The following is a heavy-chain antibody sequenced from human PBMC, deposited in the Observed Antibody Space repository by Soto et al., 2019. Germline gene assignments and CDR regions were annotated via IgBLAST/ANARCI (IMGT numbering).Heavy chain of an antibody. CDR1: GFTFSRYA. CDR3: AITYSSGSYLDY. Sequence: VGSLRLSGAASGFTFSRYAMSWVRQAPGKGLEWVSAISGSGGSTYYADSVKGRFTISRDNSKNTLYLQMNSLRAEDTAVYYCAITYSSGSYLDYWGQGTLVTVSS. D-gene: IGHD6-19*01. J-gene: IGHJ4*02. V-gene: IGHV3-23*01. CDR2: ISGSGGST.